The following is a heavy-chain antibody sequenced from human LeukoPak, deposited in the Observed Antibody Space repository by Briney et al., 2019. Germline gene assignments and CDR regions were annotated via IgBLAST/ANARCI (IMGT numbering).Heavy chain of an antibody. Sequence: PSETLSLTCTVSGGSISSSSYYWGWIRQPPGKGLEWIGSIYYSGSTYYNPSLKSRVTISVDTSKNQFSLKLSSVTAADTAVYYCARDNHIAVAGTDYWGQGTLVTVSS. CDR3: ARDNHIAVAGTDY. V-gene: IGHV4-39*07. CDR1: GGSISSSSYY. D-gene: IGHD6-19*01. J-gene: IGHJ4*02. CDR2: IYYSGST.